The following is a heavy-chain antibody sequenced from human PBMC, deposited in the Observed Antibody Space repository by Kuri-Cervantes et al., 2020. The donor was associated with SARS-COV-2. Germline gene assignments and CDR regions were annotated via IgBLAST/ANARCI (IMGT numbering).Heavy chain of an antibody. Sequence: ASVKVSCKVSGYTLTELSMHWVRQAPGKGLEWMGGFDPEDGETIYAQKFQGRVTMTEDTSTDTAYMELSSLRSEDTAVYYCAREGFTMVQGGKPDAFDIWGQGTMVTVSS. CDR1: GYTLTELS. CDR2: FDPEDGET. V-gene: IGHV1-24*01. CDR3: AREGFTMVQGGKPDAFDI. J-gene: IGHJ3*02. D-gene: IGHD3-10*01.